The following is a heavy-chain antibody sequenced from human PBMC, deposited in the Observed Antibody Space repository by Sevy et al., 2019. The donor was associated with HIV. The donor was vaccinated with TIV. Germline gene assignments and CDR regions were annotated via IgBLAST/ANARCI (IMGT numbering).Heavy chain of an antibody. D-gene: IGHD3-9*01. V-gene: IGHV5-51*01. Sequence: GESLKISCKGSGYSFTSYWIDWVRQMPGKGLEWMGIIYPGDSDTRYSPSFQGQVTISADKSISTAYLQWSSLKASDTAMYYCARAYDILTGYYKGYDAFDIWGQGTMVTVSS. CDR3: ARAYDILTGYYKGYDAFDI. CDR1: GYSFTSYW. CDR2: IYPGDSDT. J-gene: IGHJ3*02.